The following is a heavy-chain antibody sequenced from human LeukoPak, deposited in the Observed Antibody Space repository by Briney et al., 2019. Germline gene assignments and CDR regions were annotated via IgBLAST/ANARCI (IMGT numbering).Heavy chain of an antibody. CDR1: GFTFSSYE. J-gene: IGHJ4*02. V-gene: IGHV3-48*02. Sequence: GGSLRLSCAASGFTFSSYEMNWVRQAPGKGLEWISYISSSSTTMYYADSVKGRFTISRDNAKNSLFLQMDSLRDEDTAVYYCATYDYWGQGTLVTVSS. CDR3: ATYDY. CDR2: ISSSSTTM.